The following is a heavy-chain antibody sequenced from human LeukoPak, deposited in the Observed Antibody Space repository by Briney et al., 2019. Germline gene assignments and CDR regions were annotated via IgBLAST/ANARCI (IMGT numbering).Heavy chain of an antibody. CDR3: ARANYGDYYYMDV. CDR2: IYYSGST. CDR1: GGSISSYY. Sequence: SETLSLTCTVSGGSISSYYWSWIRQPPGKGLEWIGYIYYSGSTNYNPSLKSRVTISVDTSKNQFSLKLSSVTAADTAVYYCARANYGDYYYMDVWGKGTTVTVSS. V-gene: IGHV4-59*08. J-gene: IGHJ6*03. D-gene: IGHD4-17*01.